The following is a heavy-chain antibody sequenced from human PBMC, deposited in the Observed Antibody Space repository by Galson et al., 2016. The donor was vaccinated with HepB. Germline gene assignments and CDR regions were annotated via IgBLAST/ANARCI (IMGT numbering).Heavy chain of an antibody. D-gene: IGHD3/OR15-3a*01. CDR1: GFTFSSYT. V-gene: IGHV3-30-3*01. Sequence: SLRLSCAASGFTFSSYTMHWVRQAPGKGLEWVAVISYDGSDKYYADSVKGRFTISRDNSKNTLYLQMNSLRAEDTAVYYCAKWRGGVWTNYYIDYWGRGTLVTVSS. CDR3: AKWRGGVWTNYYIDY. CDR2: ISYDGSDK. J-gene: IGHJ4*02.